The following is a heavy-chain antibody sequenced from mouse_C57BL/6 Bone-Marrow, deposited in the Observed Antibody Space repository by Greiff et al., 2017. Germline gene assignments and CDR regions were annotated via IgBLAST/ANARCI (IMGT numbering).Heavy chain of an antibody. J-gene: IGHJ3*01. CDR3: APTVVATPFAY. CDR2: IDPEDGET. V-gene: IGHV14-2*01. CDR1: GFNIKDYY. Sequence: EVQLQQSGAELVKPGASVKLSCTASGFNIKDYYMHWVKQRTEQGLEWIGRIDPEDGETKYAPKFPGKATITADTSSNTAYLQLSSLTSEDTAVYYCAPTVVATPFAYWGQGTLVTVSA. D-gene: IGHD1-1*01.